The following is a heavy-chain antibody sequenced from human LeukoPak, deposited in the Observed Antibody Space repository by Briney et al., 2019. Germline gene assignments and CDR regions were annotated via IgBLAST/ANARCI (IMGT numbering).Heavy chain of an antibody. Sequence: KASETLSLTCTVSGGSISSSSYYWGGIRQPPGKRRGWIWTIYYSGSTYYNPSLKSRVTISVDTSKNQFSLKLSSVTAADTAVYYCARDITGSFDYWGQGNLVTVSS. CDR3: ARDITGSFDY. V-gene: IGHV4-39*07. CDR1: GGSISSSSYY. D-gene: IGHD1-14*01. J-gene: IGHJ4*02. CDR2: IYYSGST.